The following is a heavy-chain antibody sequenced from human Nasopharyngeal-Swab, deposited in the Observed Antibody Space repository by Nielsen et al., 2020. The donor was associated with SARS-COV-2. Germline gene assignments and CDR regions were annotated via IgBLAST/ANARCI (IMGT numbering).Heavy chain of an antibody. CDR1: GFTFSNAW. J-gene: IGHJ1*01. CDR3: TTALNPLYYYDSSGYYSPGAEYFQH. Sequence: ETLSLTCAASGFTFSNAWMSWVRQAPGKGLEWVGRIKSKTDGGTTDYAAPVKGRFTISRDDSKNTLYLQMNSLKTEDTAVYYCTTALNPLYYYDSSGYYSPGAEYFQHWGQGTLVTVSS. CDR2: IKSKTDGGTT. D-gene: IGHD3-22*01. V-gene: IGHV3-15*01.